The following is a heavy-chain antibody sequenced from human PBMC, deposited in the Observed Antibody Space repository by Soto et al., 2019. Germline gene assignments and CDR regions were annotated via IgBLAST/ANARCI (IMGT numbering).Heavy chain of an antibody. J-gene: IGHJ6*02. CDR2: MNHNSGNT. CDR3: ARITSRIVGASHRRYYNGMDV. D-gene: IGHD1-26*01. Sequence: QVQLVQSGAEVKKTGASVKVSCKASGYTFTSYDINWVRQATGQGLEWMGWMNHNSGNTGYAQKFQGRVNMTRSTSISTAYMERRSLRSENTAVYDCARITSRIVGASHRRYYNGMDVWGQGTTVTVSS. CDR1: GYTFTSYD. V-gene: IGHV1-8*01.